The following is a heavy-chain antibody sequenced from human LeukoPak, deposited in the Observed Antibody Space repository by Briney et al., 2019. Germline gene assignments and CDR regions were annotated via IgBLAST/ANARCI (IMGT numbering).Heavy chain of an antibody. V-gene: IGHV1-2*02. CDR1: GYTFTGYY. J-gene: IGHJ3*02. CDR2: INPNSGGT. Sequence: GASVKVSCKASGYTFTGYYMHRVRQAPGQGLEWMGWINPNSGGTNYAQKFQGRVTMTRDTSISTAYMELSRLRSDDTAVYYCAREVEDIVVVPAAFDIWGRGTMVTVSS. D-gene: IGHD2-2*01. CDR3: AREVEDIVVVPAAFDI.